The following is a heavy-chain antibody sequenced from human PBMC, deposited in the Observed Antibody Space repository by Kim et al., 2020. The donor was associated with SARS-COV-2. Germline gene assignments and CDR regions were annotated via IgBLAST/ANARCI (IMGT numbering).Heavy chain of an antibody. Sequence: GESLQISCKGSGYRFTSYWIGWVRQMPGKGLEWMGIIYPGDSDTRYSPSFQGQVNISADKSISTAYLQWSSLKASDTAMYYCARKPVRGWPQEHWFDPWGQGTLVTVSS. CDR3: ARKPVRGWPQEHWFDP. J-gene: IGHJ5*02. D-gene: IGHD6-19*01. CDR1: GYRFTSYW. V-gene: IGHV5-51*01. CDR2: IYPGDSDT.